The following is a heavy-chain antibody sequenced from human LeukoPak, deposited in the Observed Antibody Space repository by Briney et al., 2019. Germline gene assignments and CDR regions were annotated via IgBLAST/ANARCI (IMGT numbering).Heavy chain of an antibody. CDR3: ASLVVGATFDY. D-gene: IGHD1-26*01. CDR2: INHSGST. Sequence: SETLSLTCAVYGGSFSGYYWSWIRQPPGKGLEWIGEINHSGSTNYNPSLKSRVTISVDTSKNQFSLKLSSVTAADTAVYYCASLVVGATFDYWGQGTLVTVSS. V-gene: IGHV4-34*01. J-gene: IGHJ4*02. CDR1: GGSFSGYY.